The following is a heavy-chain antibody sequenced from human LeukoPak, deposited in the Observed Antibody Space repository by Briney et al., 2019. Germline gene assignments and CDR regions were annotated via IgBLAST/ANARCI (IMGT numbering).Heavy chain of an antibody. J-gene: IGHJ4*02. CDR1: GFMFSSYW. V-gene: IGHV3-7*01. D-gene: IGHD3-10*01. CDR2: IKQDGSEK. CDR3: ARDHEFGELLY. Sequence: GGSLRLSCAVSGFMFSSYWMNWVRQAPGKGLEWVANIKQDGSEKYYVDSVKGRFTISRDNAKNSLYLQINSLRAEDTAVYYCARDHEFGELLYWGQGTLVTVSS.